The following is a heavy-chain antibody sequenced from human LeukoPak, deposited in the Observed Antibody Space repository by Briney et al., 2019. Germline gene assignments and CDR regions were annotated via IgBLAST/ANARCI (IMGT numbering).Heavy chain of an antibody. V-gene: IGHV4-34*01. Sequence: SETLSLTCAVYGGSFSGYYWSWIRQPPGKGLEWIGEINHSGSTNYNPSLKSRVTISVDTSKNQFSLKLSSVTAADTAVYYCARGYDSRLYAFDIWGQGTMVAVSS. CDR2: INHSGST. D-gene: IGHD3-22*01. CDR3: ARGYDSRLYAFDI. J-gene: IGHJ3*02. CDR1: GGSFSGYY.